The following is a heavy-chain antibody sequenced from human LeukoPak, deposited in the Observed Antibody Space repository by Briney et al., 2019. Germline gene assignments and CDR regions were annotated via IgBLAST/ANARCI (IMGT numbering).Heavy chain of an antibody. D-gene: IGHD3-10*01. CDR3: ASSPYGSGSYVIDY. Sequence: GGSLRLSCATSGFTLSTYSMNWVRQAPGKGLEWVSSISSSGTYTYYADSLKGRFTISRDNAKNSLYLQMNSLRAEDTAVYYCASSPYGSGSYVIDYWGQGTLVTVSS. CDR2: ISSSGTYT. CDR1: GFTLSTYS. J-gene: IGHJ4*02. V-gene: IGHV3-21*01.